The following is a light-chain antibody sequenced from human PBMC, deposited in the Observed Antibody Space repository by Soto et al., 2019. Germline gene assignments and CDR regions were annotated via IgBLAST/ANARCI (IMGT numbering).Light chain of an antibody. J-gene: IGLJ1*01. CDR2: DVS. CDR1: SSDVGGYNY. Sequence: QSALTQPASVSGSPGQSITISCTGTSSDVGGYNYVSWYQQHPGKAPKLMIYDVSNRPSGVSNRFSGSKSGNTASLTISGLQAEVEADYYCSSYISSSTLFGTGTKVTVL. CDR3: SSYISSSTL. V-gene: IGLV2-14*01.